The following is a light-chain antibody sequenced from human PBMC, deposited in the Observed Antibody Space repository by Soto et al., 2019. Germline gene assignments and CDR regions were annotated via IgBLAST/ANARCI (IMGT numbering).Light chain of an antibody. Sequence: DIQMTQSPSTLSASVGDRVTITCRASQSLSSYLAWYQQKPGKAPKLLIYAASSLQSGVPSRFSGSGSGTDFTLTISSMQPEDFATYYCQQSYSTPTFGGGTKVDIK. J-gene: IGKJ4*01. CDR3: QQSYSTPT. CDR1: QSLSSY. CDR2: AAS. V-gene: IGKV1-39*01.